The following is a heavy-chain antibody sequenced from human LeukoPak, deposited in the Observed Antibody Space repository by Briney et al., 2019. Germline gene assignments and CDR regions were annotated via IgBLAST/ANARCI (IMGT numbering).Heavy chain of an antibody. CDR3: ARRYYYDSSGYYDY. CDR1: GFTFSSYW. Sequence: PGGSLRLSCAASGFTFSSYWMHWVRQAPGKGLVWVSRINSDGSSTSYADSVKGRFTISRDNAKHTLYLQMNSLRAEDTAVYYCARRYYYDSSGYYDYWGQGTLVTVSS. CDR2: INSDGSST. J-gene: IGHJ4*02. V-gene: IGHV3-74*01. D-gene: IGHD3-22*01.